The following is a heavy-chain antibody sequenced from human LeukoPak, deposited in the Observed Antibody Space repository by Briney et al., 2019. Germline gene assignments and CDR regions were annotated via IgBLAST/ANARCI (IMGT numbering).Heavy chain of an antibody. CDR2: ISSDGTNA. D-gene: IGHD3-16*01. V-gene: IGHV3-74*01. J-gene: IGHJ3*02. CDR3: ASGTDLWDAFDI. CDR1: GFTFSTYW. Sequence: GGSLRLSCAASGFTFSTYWMHWVRQVPGKGLVWVSRISSDGTNANYADSVKGRFTISRDNDKNTLYLQMNSLRVEDTAVYYCASGTDLWDAFDIWGQGTMVTVSS.